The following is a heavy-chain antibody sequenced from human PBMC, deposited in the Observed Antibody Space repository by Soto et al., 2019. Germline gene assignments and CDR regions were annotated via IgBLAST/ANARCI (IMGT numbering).Heavy chain of an antibody. CDR2: ISPYSGKT. D-gene: IGHD3-22*01. Sequence: GASVKVSCKTSGYTFTNNDVCWVRQTPGQGLEWMGWISPYSGKTNYARKFKDRVTMTTDTSTSTVYMELTSLTSDDTAVDYCAREGLLLLPDYWGQGTLVTVSS. CDR1: GYTFTNND. V-gene: IGHV1-18*01. CDR3: AREGLLLLPDY. J-gene: IGHJ4*02.